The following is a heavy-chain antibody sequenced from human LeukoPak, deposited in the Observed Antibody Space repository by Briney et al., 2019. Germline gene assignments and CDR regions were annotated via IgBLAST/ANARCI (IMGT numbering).Heavy chain of an antibody. CDR3: ARDRIEQQRTLGRSTNYYSYYYMDV. Sequence: GGSLRLSCAASGFTFSSYSMNWVRQAPGKGLEWVSSISTSSIYIYYADSLKGRFTISRDNAKNSLYLQMSSLRAEDTAVYYCARDRIEQQRTLGRSTNYYSYYYMDVWGKGTTVTVSS. D-gene: IGHD6-13*01. CDR1: GFTFSSYS. CDR2: ISTSSIYI. J-gene: IGHJ6*03. V-gene: IGHV3-21*01.